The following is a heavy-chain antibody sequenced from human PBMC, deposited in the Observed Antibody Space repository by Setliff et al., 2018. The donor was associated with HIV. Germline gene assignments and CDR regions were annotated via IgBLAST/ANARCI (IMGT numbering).Heavy chain of an antibody. Sequence: GGSLRLSCAASGFSVSSNYMSWVRQAPGKGLEWVSVIYAAGSTYYADSVKGRFTISRHNSKNALYLQLNSLRAEDTAVYYCARVSKSSPDAFDIWGQGTMVTVSS. CDR2: IYAAGST. V-gene: IGHV3-53*04. J-gene: IGHJ3*02. CDR1: GFSVSSNY. D-gene: IGHD6-13*01. CDR3: ARVSKSSPDAFDI.